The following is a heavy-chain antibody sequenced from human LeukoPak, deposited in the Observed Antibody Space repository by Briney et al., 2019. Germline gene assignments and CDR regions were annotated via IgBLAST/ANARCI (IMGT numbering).Heavy chain of an antibody. J-gene: IGHJ4*02. CDR3: AKVGYTSGWSHFDY. V-gene: IGHV3-48*03. CDR2: ISSSGSTI. D-gene: IGHD6-19*01. Sequence: GGSLRLSCAASGFTFSSYEMNWVRQAPGKGLEWVSYISSSGSTIYYADSVKGRFTISRDNAKNSLYLQMNSLRAEDTAVYYCAKVGYTSGWSHFDYWGQGTLVTVSS. CDR1: GFTFSSYE.